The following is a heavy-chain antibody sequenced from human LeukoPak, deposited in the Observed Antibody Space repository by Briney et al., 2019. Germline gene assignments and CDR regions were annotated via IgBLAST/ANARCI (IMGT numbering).Heavy chain of an antibody. CDR2: ISGSGIQT. Sequence: PGGSLRLSCATSGFTFWNCAMHWVRQAPGKGPEWVSGISGSGIQTYYVDSVKARATISRDNSRNTLHLQMNSLRTEDTAIYYCVKDLEDNGGLAPFDHWGQGVLVTVSS. J-gene: IGHJ4*02. CDR3: VKDLEDNGGLAPFDH. CDR1: GFTFWNCA. V-gene: IGHV3-23*01. D-gene: IGHD4/OR15-4a*01.